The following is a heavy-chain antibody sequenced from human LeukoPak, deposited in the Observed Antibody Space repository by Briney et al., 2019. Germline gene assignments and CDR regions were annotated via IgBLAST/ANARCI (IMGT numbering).Heavy chain of an antibody. D-gene: IGHD3-10*01. Sequence: GGSLRLFCAASGFTFSDYYMGWIRQAPGKGLEGVSSISSSSSYIYYADSVKGRFTISRDNAKNSLYLQMNSLRAEDTAVYYCARDAEFPFDYWGQGTLVTVSS. CDR2: ISSSSSYI. CDR1: GFTFSDYY. CDR3: ARDAEFPFDY. V-gene: IGHV3-11*06. J-gene: IGHJ4*02.